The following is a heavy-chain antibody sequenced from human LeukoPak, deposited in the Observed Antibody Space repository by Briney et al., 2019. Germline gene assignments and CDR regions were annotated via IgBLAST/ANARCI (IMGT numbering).Heavy chain of an antibody. CDR2: IYYSGST. D-gene: IGHD2-8*01. J-gene: IGHJ5*02. Sequence: PSETLSLTCTVSGGSISSSSYYWGWIRQPPGKGLEWIGSIYYSGSTYYNPSLKSRVTISVDTSKNQFSLKLSSVTAADTAVYYCARDGGPNYPWGQGTLVTVSS. V-gene: IGHV4-39*02. CDR1: GGSISSSSYY. CDR3: ARDGGPNYP.